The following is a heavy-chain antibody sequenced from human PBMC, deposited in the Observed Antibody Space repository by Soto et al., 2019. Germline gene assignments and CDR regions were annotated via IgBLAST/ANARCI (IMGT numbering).Heavy chain of an antibody. CDR1: GGSVSSGSYY. CDR3: ARDSYDYVWGSYRYTYFDY. Sequence: KPSETLSLTCTVSGGSVSSGSYYWSWIRQPPGKGLGWIGYIYYSGSTNYNPSLKSRVTISVDTSKNQFSLKLSSVTAADTAVYYCARDSYDYVWGSYRYTYFDYWGQGTLVTVSS. CDR2: IYYSGST. D-gene: IGHD3-16*02. J-gene: IGHJ4*02. V-gene: IGHV4-61*01.